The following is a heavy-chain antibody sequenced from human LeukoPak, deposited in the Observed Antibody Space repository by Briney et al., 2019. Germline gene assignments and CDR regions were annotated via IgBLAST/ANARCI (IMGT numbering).Heavy chain of an antibody. CDR3: ARRSAAYNVYYFDY. D-gene: IGHD5-24*01. J-gene: IGHJ4*02. V-gene: IGHV4-31*03. CDR2: IYSSGSA. CDR1: GGSISSGDHY. Sequence: SQTLSLTCTVSGGSISSGDHYWSWIRQHPGKGREWIGYIYSSGSAYYNTSLKSRVTISVDTSDNQFSLKLSSVTAADTAVYYCARRSAAYNVYYFDYWGQGTLVTVSS.